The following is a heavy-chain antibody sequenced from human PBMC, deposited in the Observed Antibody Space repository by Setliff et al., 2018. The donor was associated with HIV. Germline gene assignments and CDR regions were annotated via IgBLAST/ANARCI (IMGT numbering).Heavy chain of an antibody. V-gene: IGHV4-39*07. CDR3: ARGDSRYFDY. CDR2: IYYSGST. Sequence: SSETLSLTCTVSGGSISSSSYYWGWIRQPPGKGLEWIGSIYYSGSTYYNPSLKSRVTISVDTSKNQFSLKLSSVTAADTAVYYRARGDSRYFDYWGQGTLVTVSS. CDR1: GGSISSSSYY. D-gene: IGHD2-21*02. J-gene: IGHJ4*02.